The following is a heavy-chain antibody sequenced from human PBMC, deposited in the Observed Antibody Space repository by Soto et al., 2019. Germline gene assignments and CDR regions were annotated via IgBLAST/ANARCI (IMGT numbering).Heavy chain of an antibody. CDR3: AKDPPDPDDYGDYYAY. CDR1: GFTFSSYA. Sequence: GGSLRLSCAASGFTFSSYAMSWVRQAPGKRLEWVSAISGSGGSTYYADSVKGRFTISRDNSKNTLYLQMNSLRAEDTAVYYCAKDPPDPDDYGDYYAYWGQGTLVTVSS. J-gene: IGHJ4*02. D-gene: IGHD4-17*01. CDR2: ISGSGGST. V-gene: IGHV3-23*01.